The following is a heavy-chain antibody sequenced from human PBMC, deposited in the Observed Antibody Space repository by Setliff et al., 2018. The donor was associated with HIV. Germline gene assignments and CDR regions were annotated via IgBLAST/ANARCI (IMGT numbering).Heavy chain of an antibody. Sequence: GESLKISCKVSGPSFATYWIGWVRQLPGKGLEWMGIIYPADSDTKYNPSFQGQVTMSADKSIRAAYLQWRSLKVSDTATYYCTLSIGGYCNDGNCHIGFDYWGQGSLVTVSS. CDR2: IYPADSDT. CDR1: GPSFATYW. V-gene: IGHV5-51*01. D-gene: IGHD2-15*01. J-gene: IGHJ4*02. CDR3: TLSIGGYCNDGNCHIGFDY.